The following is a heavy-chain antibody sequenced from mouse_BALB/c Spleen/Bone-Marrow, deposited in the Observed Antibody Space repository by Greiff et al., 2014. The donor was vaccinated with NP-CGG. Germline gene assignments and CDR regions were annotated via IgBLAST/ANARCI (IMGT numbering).Heavy chain of an antibody. CDR2: IWAGGST. Sequence: QVQLQQSGPGLVAPSQSLSITCTVSGFSLTSYGVHWVRQPPGKGLEWLGVIWAGGSTNYNSALMSRLSISKDNSKSHVFLKMNSLQTDDTAMYYCASPIYYDYPLFAYWGQGTLVTVSA. V-gene: IGHV2-9*02. J-gene: IGHJ3*01. CDR3: ASPIYYDYPLFAY. D-gene: IGHD2-4*01. CDR1: GFSLTSYG.